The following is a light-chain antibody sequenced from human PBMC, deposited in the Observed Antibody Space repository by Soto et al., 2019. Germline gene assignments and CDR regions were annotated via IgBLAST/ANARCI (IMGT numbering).Light chain of an antibody. J-gene: IGKJ5*01. Sequence: EIVLTQSPATLSLSPGDGATLSCRASQSVSSYLAWYQQKPGQSPKLLIYDASNRATGIPARFSGSGSGTDFTLTISSLEPEDFALYYCQQRSNWRSITFGQGTRLEIK. V-gene: IGKV3-11*01. CDR2: DAS. CDR3: QQRSNWRSIT. CDR1: QSVSSY.